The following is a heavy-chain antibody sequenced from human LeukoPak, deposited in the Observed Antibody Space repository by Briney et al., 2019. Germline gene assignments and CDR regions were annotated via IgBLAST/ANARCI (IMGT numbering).Heavy chain of an antibody. V-gene: IGHV3-15*07. J-gene: IGHJ4*02. CDR3: TTEYYGGFDN. Sequence: GGSLRLSCVVSTFTKAWMNWVRQAPGKGLEWVGRVKNRGDGRTTDYAAPVKGRFTISRDDSKRTVYLQMNNLKTEDTAVYFCTTEYYGGFDNWGQGNLVTVSS. CDR2: VKNRGDGRTT. D-gene: IGHD3-16*01. CDR1: TFTKAW.